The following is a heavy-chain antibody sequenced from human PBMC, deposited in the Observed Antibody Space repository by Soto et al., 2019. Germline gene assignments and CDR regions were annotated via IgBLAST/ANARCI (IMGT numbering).Heavy chain of an antibody. Sequence: QVQLVESGGGVVQPGRSLRLSCAASGFTFSSFAMYWVRQAPGKGLEWVAVISYDGSNKYYADSVKGRITISRDNSKNTLYLQMNSLRGEGTAVYYCASDRSIAVADPLLDYGMDVWGQGTTVTVSS. CDR3: ASDRSIAVADPLLDYGMDV. CDR2: ISYDGSNK. V-gene: IGHV3-30-3*01. D-gene: IGHD6-19*01. CDR1: GFTFSSFA. J-gene: IGHJ6*02.